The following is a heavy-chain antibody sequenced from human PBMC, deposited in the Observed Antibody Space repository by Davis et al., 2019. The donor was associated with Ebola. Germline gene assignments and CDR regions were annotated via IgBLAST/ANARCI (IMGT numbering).Heavy chain of an antibody. D-gene: IGHD3-3*01. Sequence: PAGSLTLSCAASGFTFNSYALHWVRQAPGKGLEWVAVLWYDGNNKEYAQFVKGRFIISRDESKTTVSLQMSSLRADDTAVYFCARGATDINVFPFYYDHMDLWGTGTTVTVSS. J-gene: IGHJ6*04. CDR2: LWYDGNNK. CDR3: ARGATDINVFPFYYDHMDL. V-gene: IGHV3-33*01. CDR1: GFTFNSYA.